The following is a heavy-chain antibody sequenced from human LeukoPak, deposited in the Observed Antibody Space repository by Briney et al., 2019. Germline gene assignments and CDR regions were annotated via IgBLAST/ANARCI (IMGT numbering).Heavy chain of an antibody. J-gene: IGHJ4*02. D-gene: IGHD3-22*01. CDR2: ISAYNGNT. V-gene: IGHV1-18*01. CDR3: ARRRYYDSSGESDY. Sequence: GASVTVSCKASGYTFTSYGISWVRQAPGQGLEWMGWISAYNGNTNYAQKLQGRVTMTTDTSTSTAYMELRSLRSDDTAVYYCARRRYYDSSGESDYWGQGTLVTVSS. CDR1: GYTFTSYG.